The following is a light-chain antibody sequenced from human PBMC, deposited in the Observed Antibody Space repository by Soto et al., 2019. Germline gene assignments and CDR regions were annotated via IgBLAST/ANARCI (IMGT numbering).Light chain of an antibody. V-gene: IGLV3-21*04. J-gene: IGLJ1*01. CDR3: QVWDIMTDNYV. CDR2: YDS. Sequence: SYELTQPPSVSVAPEKTATITCGGDNIGDKRVHWYRQKPGQAPVLLISYDSDRPSGIPERFSGSNSGNTGTLTISRVEAGDEADYYCQVWDIMTDNYVFGGGTKLTVL. CDR1: NIGDKR.